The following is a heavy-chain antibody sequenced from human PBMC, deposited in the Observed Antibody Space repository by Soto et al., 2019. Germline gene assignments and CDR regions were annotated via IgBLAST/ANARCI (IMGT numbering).Heavy chain of an antibody. CDR1: GGSFSGYY. CDR3: ARTGSGSYYNLYYFDY. J-gene: IGHJ4*02. Sequence: SETLSLTCAVHGGSFSGYYWSWIRQPPGKGLEWIGSIYYSGSTYYNPSLKSRVTISVDTSKNQFSLKLSSVTAADTAVYYCARTGSGSYYNLYYFDYWGQGTLVTVSS. V-gene: IGHV4-34*01. D-gene: IGHD3-10*01. CDR2: IYYSGST.